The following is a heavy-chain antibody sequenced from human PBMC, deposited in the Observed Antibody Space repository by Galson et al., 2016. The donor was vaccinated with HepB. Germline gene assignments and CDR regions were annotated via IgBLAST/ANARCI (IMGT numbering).Heavy chain of an antibody. CDR1: GNTFTSDA. J-gene: IGHJ4*02. V-gene: IGHV1-3*01. CDR2: ISAGNGNT. Sequence: SVKVSCKASGNTFTSDAIHWVRQAPGQGLEWMGWISAGNGNTHYSQKFQDRVSITRDTSASTAFMELRSLGSEDTAKYYCTKATKTGTTGYWGQGTLVIVSS. CDR3: TKATKTGTTGY. D-gene: IGHD1-1*01.